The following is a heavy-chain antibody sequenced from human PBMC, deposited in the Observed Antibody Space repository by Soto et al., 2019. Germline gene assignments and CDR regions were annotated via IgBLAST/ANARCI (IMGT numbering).Heavy chain of an antibody. J-gene: IGHJ4*02. V-gene: IGHV4-34*01. D-gene: IGHD3-22*01. CDR3: AISYYYDGIGYCYVVLDF. Sequence: RQKRRKGLEWIGETNHSGSTNYNPSLKSRVTISVDTSQNQFSLKLSSVTDADTAVYYCAISYYYDGIGYCYVVLDFWVKGTLVT. CDR2: TNHSGST.